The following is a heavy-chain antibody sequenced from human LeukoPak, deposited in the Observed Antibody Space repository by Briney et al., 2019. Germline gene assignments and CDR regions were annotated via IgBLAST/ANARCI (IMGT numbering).Heavy chain of an antibody. D-gene: IGHD5-24*01. CDR3: AKGGAATMRDGYNYYYYYMEV. CDR2: ISGSGGHT. Sequence: GGSLRLSCAASGLTFSSHAMSWVRQAPGKGLEWVSLISGSGGHTYYGDSVKGRFTISRDNSTNRLYLQMNSLRPEDTAVYYCAKGGAATMRDGYNYYYYYMEVWGGGTTVTVSS. V-gene: IGHV3-23*01. J-gene: IGHJ6*03. CDR1: GLTFSSHA.